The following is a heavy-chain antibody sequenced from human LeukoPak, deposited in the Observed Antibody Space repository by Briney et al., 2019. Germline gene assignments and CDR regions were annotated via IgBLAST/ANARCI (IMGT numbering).Heavy chain of an antibody. V-gene: IGHV4-4*07. Sequence: MASETLSLTCTVSGGSISSYYWSWIRQPAGKGLEWIGRIYTSGSTNYNPSLKSRVTMSVDTSKNQFSLKLSSVTAADTAVYYCARELDYYDSSGQHVFSFDYWGQGTLVTVSS. CDR1: GGSISSYY. CDR3: ARELDYYDSSGQHVFSFDY. CDR2: IYTSGST. J-gene: IGHJ4*02. D-gene: IGHD3-22*01.